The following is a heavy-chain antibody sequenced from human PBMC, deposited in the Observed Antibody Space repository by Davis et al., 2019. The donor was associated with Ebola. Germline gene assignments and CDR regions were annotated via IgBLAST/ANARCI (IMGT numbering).Heavy chain of an antibody. CDR3: ATLRRTITGMDDGFDI. Sequence: GESLKISCKDSGNRFSSHWIGWVRQMPGKGLEWMGIIYTGYSDTRYRPSFRGQVTISADKSIKTAFLQWSSLKASDTAIYYCATLRRTITGMDDGFDIWGQGTMVTVSS. CDR1: GNRFSSHW. D-gene: IGHD1-20*01. V-gene: IGHV5-51*01. CDR2: IYTGYSDT. J-gene: IGHJ3*02.